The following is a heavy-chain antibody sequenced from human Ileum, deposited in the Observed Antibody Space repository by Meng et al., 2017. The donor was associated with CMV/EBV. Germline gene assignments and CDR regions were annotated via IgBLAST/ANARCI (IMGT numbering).Heavy chain of an antibody. CDR2: ISSTSRYN. Sequence: LRISCAASGVTFNTYTMNWVRQAPGKGLEGVSSISSTSRYNVYADSVKGRFTISRDISKNTLYLQMDSLGAEDTAVYYCARLGAADYWGQGILVTVSS. J-gene: IGHJ4*02. CDR1: GVTFNTYT. D-gene: IGHD1-26*01. CDR3: ARLGAADY. V-gene: IGHV3-21*04.